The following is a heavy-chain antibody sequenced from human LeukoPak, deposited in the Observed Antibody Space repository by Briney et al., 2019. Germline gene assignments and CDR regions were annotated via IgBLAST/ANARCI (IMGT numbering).Heavy chain of an antibody. V-gene: IGHV3-23*01. CDR3: AKDKSYYYDSGSYGLDY. CDR2: ISGSGGST. J-gene: IGHJ4*02. Sequence: PGGSLRLSCAASGFTVGNNYMNWVRQAPGKGLEWVSAISGSGGSTYYADSVKGRFTISRDNSKNTLYLQMNSLRAEDTAVYYCAKDKSYYYDSGSYGLDYWGQGTLVTVSS. CDR1: GFTVGNNY. D-gene: IGHD3-10*01.